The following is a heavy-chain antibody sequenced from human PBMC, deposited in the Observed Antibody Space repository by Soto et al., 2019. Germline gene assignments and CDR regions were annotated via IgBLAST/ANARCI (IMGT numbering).Heavy chain of an antibody. CDR2: ISGSNDTI. CDR1: GFTFSSYA. D-gene: IGHD3-10*01. J-gene: IGHJ4*02. V-gene: IGHV3-23*01. CDR3: ALDQAYYGSGSYYKY. Sequence: GGSLRLSCAASGFTFSSYAMTWVRQAPGKGLEWVSVISGSNDTIYYAHYVKGRFTISRDNSKSKLYLQLNSLLAEDTAVYYCALDQAYYGSGSYYKYWGQGT.